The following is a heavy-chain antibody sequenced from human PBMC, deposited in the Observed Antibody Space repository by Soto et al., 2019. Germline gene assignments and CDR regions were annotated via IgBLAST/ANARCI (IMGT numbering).Heavy chain of an antibody. V-gene: IGHV3-7*03. CDR3: SRENWFQDY. CDR1: GFTFSTYY. Sequence: DVQLVESGGGLVQPGGSLRLSCAASGFTFSTYYMTWVRQAPGKGLEWVASIKNDGSEQYYVDSVKGRFTISRDNAKNSLYLQMNSLRAGDTAIYYCSRENWFQDYWGQGTRVTVSS. CDR2: IKNDGSEQ. J-gene: IGHJ4*02. D-gene: IGHD3-10*01.